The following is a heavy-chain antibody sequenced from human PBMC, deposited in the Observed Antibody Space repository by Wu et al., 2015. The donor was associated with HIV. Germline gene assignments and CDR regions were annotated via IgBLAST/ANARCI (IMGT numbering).Heavy chain of an antibody. CDR3: AATGIAVAGTYYYYYYTGR. CDR1: GGTFSSYA. J-gene: IGHJ6*03. V-gene: IGHV1-69*12. CDR2: IIPIFGTA. D-gene: IGHD6-19*01. Sequence: QVQLVQSGAEVKKPGSSVKVSCKASGGTFSSYAISWVRQAPGQGLEWMGGIIPIFGTANYAQKFQGRVTITADESTSTAYMELSSLRSEDTAVYYCAATGIAVAGTYYYYYYTGRLGRKGPTVVPSP.